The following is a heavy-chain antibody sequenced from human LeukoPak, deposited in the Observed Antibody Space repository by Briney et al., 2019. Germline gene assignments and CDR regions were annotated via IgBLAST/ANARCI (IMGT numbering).Heavy chain of an antibody. Sequence: GRSLRLSCAASGFTFSSYGMHWVRQAPGKGLEWVAVISYDGSNKYYADSVKGQFTISRDNSKNTLYLQMNSLRAEDTAVYYCAKDCSSTSCNPTPTDWGQGTLVTVSS. V-gene: IGHV3-30*18. CDR2: ISYDGSNK. CDR1: GFTFSSYG. J-gene: IGHJ4*02. D-gene: IGHD2-2*01. CDR3: AKDCSSTSCNPTPTD.